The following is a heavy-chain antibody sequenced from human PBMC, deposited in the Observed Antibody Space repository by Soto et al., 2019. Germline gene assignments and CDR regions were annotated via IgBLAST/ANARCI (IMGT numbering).Heavy chain of an antibody. D-gene: IGHD3-3*01. CDR3: AKNSGLRFLEWLLLFDY. CDR2: ISGSGGST. V-gene: IGHV3-23*01. CDR1: GFTFSSYA. Sequence: GGSLRLSCAASGFTFSSYAMSWVRQAPGKGLEWVSAISGSGGSTYYADSVKGRFTISRDNSKNTLYLQMNSLRAEDTAVYYCAKNSGLRFLEWLLLFDYWGQGTLVTVSS. J-gene: IGHJ4*02.